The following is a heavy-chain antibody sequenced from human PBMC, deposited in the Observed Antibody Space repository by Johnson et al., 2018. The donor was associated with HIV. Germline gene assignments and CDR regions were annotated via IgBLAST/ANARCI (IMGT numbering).Heavy chain of an antibody. Sequence: VQLVETGGGLIQPGGSLRLSCAASGFTDSSNYMSWVRQAPGKGLEWVSVIYSGGSTYYADSVKGRFTISRDNSKNTLYLQMNSLRAEDTALYYCAREGYGSYSASDAFDIWGQGTMVTVSS. V-gene: IGHV3-53*02. J-gene: IGHJ3*02. CDR1: GFTDSSNY. CDR2: IYSGGST. D-gene: IGHD1-26*01. CDR3: AREGYGSYSASDAFDI.